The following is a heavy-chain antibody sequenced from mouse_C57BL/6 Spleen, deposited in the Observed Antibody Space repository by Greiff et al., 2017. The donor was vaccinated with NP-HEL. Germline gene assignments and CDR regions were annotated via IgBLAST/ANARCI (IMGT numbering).Heavy chain of an antibody. Sequence: EVQLQQSGPELVKPGASVKISCKASGYSFTGYYMNWVKQSPEKSLEWIGEINPSTGGTTYNQKFKAKATLTVDKSSSTAYMQLKSLPSEDSAVYYCARSPLGQIDYWGQGTTLTVSS. CDR2: INPSTGGT. V-gene: IGHV1-42*01. CDR3: ARSPLGQIDY. CDR1: GYSFTGYY. D-gene: IGHD4-1*01. J-gene: IGHJ2*01.